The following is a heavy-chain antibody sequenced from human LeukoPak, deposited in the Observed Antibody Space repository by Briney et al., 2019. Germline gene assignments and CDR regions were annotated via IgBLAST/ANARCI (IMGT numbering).Heavy chain of an antibody. Sequence: GGSLRLSCAASGFTFSNYWLSWVRQVPGKGPEWVANIRQDGKELYYVDSVKGRFTISRDNAKNSLYLQMDSLRVDDTAVYYCARDKVSGPTLLDYWGQGTLVTVSS. D-gene: IGHD5/OR15-5a*01. J-gene: IGHJ4*02. V-gene: IGHV3-7*01. CDR3: ARDKVSGPTLLDY. CDR1: GFTFSNYW. CDR2: IRQDGKEL.